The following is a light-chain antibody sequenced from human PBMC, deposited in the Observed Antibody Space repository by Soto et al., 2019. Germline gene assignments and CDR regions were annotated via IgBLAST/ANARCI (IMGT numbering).Light chain of an antibody. CDR3: QQYNNWPYT. CDR1: QSVSSN. J-gene: IGKJ2*01. CDR2: GAS. Sequence: EIGMTQSPATLSVSPGERATLSCRASQSVSSNLAWYQQKPGQAPRLLLYGASTRATGIPARFSGSRSGTEFTLTISSLQAEDFAVYYCQQYNNWPYTFGQGTKLEIK. V-gene: IGKV3-15*01.